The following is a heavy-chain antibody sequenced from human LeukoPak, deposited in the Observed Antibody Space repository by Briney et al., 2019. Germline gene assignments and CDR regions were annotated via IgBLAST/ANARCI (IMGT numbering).Heavy chain of an antibody. V-gene: IGHV3-53*01. CDR3: ARGFGSSGYLATSFDY. D-gene: IGHD3-22*01. Sequence: GGSLRLSCTVSGFTVSSNSMSWVRQAPGKGLEWVSFIYSDNTHYSDSVKGRFTISRDNSKNTLYLQMNSLRAEDTAVYYCARGFGSSGYLATSFDYWGQGTLVTVSS. J-gene: IGHJ4*02. CDR2: IYSDNT. CDR1: GFTVSSNS.